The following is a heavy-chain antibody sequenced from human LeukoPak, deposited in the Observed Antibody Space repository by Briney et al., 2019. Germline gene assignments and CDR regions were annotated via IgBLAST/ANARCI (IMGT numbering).Heavy chain of an antibody. CDR1: GYTFTGYY. J-gene: IGHJ5*02. V-gene: IGHV1-2*02. CDR3: ARDGSGSTGSNWFDP. D-gene: IGHD3-10*01. Sequence: ASVKVSCKASGYTFTGYYMHWVRQAPGQGLEWMGWINPNSGGTNYAQKFQGRVTMTRDTSISTAYMELSRLRSDDTAVYYCARDGSGSTGSNWFDPWGQGTLVTVSS. CDR2: INPNSGGT.